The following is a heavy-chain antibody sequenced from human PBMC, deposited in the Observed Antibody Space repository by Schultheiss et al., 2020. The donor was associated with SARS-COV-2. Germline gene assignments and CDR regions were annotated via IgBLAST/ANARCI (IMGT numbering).Heavy chain of an antibody. D-gene: IGHD6-6*01. CDR1: GYTFTSYA. V-gene: IGHV1-3*01. CDR3: ARDLSSSVPWPEYYYYGMDV. J-gene: IGHJ6*02. CDR2: INAGNGNT. Sequence: ASVKVSCKASGYTFTSYAMHWVRQAPGQRLEWMGWINAGNGNTKYSQKFQGRVTITRDTSASTAYMELSSLRSDDTAVYYCARDLSSSVPWPEYYYYGMDVWGQGTTVTVSS.